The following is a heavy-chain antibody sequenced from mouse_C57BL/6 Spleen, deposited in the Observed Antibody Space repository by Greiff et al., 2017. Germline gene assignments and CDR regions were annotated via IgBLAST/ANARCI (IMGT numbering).Heavy chain of an antibody. J-gene: IGHJ2*01. CDR1: GFTFSDYG. Sequence: DVHLVESGGGLVKPGGSLKLSCAASGFTFSDYGMHWVRQAPEKGLEWVAYISSGSSTIYYADTVKGRFTISRDNAKNTLFLQMNSLRSEDTAMYYCARFNWAFDYWGQGTTLTVSS. V-gene: IGHV5-17*01. CDR3: ARFNWAFDY. CDR2: ISSGSSTI. D-gene: IGHD4-1*01.